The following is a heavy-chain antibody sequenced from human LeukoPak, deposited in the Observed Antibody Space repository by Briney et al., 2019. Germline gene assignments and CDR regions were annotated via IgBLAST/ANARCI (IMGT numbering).Heavy chain of an antibody. CDR3: ARGLDKVDIVATISSNWFDP. D-gene: IGHD5-12*01. Sequence: ASVKVSCKASGGTFSSYAISWVRQAPGQGLEWMGWMNPNSGNTGYAQKFQGRVTMTRNTSISTAYMELSSLRSEDTAVYYCARGLDKVDIVATISSNWFDPWGQGTLVTVSS. J-gene: IGHJ5*02. V-gene: IGHV1-8*02. CDR2: MNPNSGNT. CDR1: GGTFSSYA.